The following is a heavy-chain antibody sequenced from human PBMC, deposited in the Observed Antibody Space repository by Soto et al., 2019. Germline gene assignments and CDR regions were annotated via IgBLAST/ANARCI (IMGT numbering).Heavy chain of an antibody. CDR1: GFTFSSYA. Sequence: QVQLVESGGGVVQPGRSLRLSCAASGFTFSSYAMHWVRQAPGKGLEWVAVISYDGSNKYYADSVKGRFTISRDNSKNTLYLQMNSLRAEDTAVYYCAREPIYDYQGMDVWGQGTTVTVSS. J-gene: IGHJ6*02. V-gene: IGHV3-30-3*01. CDR3: AREPIYDYQGMDV. D-gene: IGHD3-16*01. CDR2: ISYDGSNK.